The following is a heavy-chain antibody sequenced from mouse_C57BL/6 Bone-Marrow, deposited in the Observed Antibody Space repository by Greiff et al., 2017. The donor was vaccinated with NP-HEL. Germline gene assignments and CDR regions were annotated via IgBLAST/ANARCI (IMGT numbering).Heavy chain of an antibody. D-gene: IGHD1-2*01. CDR2: IYPGSGNT. CDR1: GYTFTDYY. CDR3: ARYMSNYGWYVDY. Sequence: VHLVESGAELVRPGASVKLSCKASGYTFTDYYINWVKQRPGQGLEWIARIYPGSGNTYYNEKFKGKATLTAEKSSSTAYMQLSSLTSEDSAVYCCARYMSNYGWYVDYWGQGTTLTVSS. V-gene: IGHV1-76*01. J-gene: IGHJ2*01.